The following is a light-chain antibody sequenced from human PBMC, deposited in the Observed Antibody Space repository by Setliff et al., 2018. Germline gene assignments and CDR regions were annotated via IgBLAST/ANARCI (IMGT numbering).Light chain of an antibody. Sequence: QFALAQPPSVSGSTGQSVTISCTGTSSDVGNYDRVSWYQQAPGTAPKLMIYEVSSRPSGVPDRFSGSKSGNTASLTISGLQADDEADYYCSSYTSRSTYIFGTGTKV. CDR2: EVS. V-gene: IGLV2-18*02. J-gene: IGLJ1*01. CDR1: SSDVGNYDR. CDR3: SSYTSRSTYI.